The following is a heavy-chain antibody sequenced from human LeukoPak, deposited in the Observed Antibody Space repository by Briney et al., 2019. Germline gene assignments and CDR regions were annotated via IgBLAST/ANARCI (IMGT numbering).Heavy chain of an antibody. CDR3: AREAFNYGDHYFDY. D-gene: IGHD4-17*01. Sequence: GGSPRLSCAASGFTLSSYWMHWVRQAPGKGLVWVSRMNSDGSSTTYADSVKGRFTISRDNAKNALYLQMSSLRAEDTAVYHCAREAFNYGDHYFDYWGQGTLVTVSS. J-gene: IGHJ4*02. V-gene: IGHV3-74*01. CDR1: GFTLSSYW. CDR2: MNSDGSST.